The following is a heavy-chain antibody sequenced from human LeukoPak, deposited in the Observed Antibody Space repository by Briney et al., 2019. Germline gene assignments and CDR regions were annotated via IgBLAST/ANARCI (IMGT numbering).Heavy chain of an antibody. J-gene: IGHJ6*02. V-gene: IGHV4-4*07. CDR3: ARGYSGYEDYYYYGMDV. CDR1: GGSISSYY. D-gene: IGHD5-12*01. CDR2: IYTSGST. Sequence: SETLSLTCTVSGGSISSYYWSWIRQPAGKGLEWIGRIYTSGSTNYNPSLKSRVTMSVDTSKNQFSLKLSSVTAADTAVYYCARGYSGYEDYYYYGMDVWGQGTTVTVSS.